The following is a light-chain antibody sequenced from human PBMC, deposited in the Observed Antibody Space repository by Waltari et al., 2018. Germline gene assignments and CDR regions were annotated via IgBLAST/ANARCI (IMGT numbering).Light chain of an antibody. CDR1: SSNIGSNY. V-gene: IGLV1-47*01. CDR2: RNN. CDR3: AAWDDSLSGLV. Sequence: QSVLTQPPSASGTPGQRVTISCSGSSSNIGSNYESWYQQLPGTAPKLLIYRNNPRPSGVPDRFSGSKSGTSASLAINGLRSEDEADYYCAAWDDSLSGLVFGGGTKLTVL. J-gene: IGLJ2*01.